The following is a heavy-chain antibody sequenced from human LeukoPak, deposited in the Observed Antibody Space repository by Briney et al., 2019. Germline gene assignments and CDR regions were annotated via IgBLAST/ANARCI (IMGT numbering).Heavy chain of an antibody. D-gene: IGHD1-26*01. CDR1: GYTFTSYG. CDR3: ARDDGPYSGSYYFDY. CDR2: ISAYNGNT. Sequence: ASVKVSCTASGYTFTSYGSSWVRQAPGQGLEWMGWISAYNGNTNYAQKLQGRVTMTTDTSTSTAYMELRSLRSDDTAVYYCARDDGPYSGSYYFDYWGQGTLVTVSS. J-gene: IGHJ4*02. V-gene: IGHV1-18*01.